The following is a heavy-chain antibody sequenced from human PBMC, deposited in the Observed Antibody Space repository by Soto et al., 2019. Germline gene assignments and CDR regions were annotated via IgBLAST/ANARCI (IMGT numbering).Heavy chain of an antibody. V-gene: IGHV4-30-4*01. D-gene: IGHD5-18*01. CDR1: SGSISSADYY. J-gene: IGHJ6*02. CDR2: IYYTGSA. Sequence: PSETLSLTCTVSSGSISSADYYWSWIRQPPGKSLEWIGYIYYTGSAYYNPSLKSRVTISVDTSKNQFSLKLSSVTAADTAVYYCATGGYSYGLAGYYYGMDVWGQGTTVTVSS. CDR3: ATGGYSYGLAGYYYGMDV.